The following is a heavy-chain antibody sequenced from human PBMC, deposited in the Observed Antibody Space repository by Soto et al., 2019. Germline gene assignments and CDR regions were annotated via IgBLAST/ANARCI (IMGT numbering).Heavy chain of an antibody. D-gene: IGHD1-1*01. CDR2: TYFRSKWYN. CDR3: ARERPSTTSFDF. Sequence: SHTLSLTCAVSGDSVSSNSAAWTWIRQSPSRGLEWLGRTYFRSKWYNEYADSVKGRLTIIADTSKNQFSLQLNSVTPDDTALYYCARERPSTTSFDFWGQGTPVTVSS. V-gene: IGHV6-1*01. J-gene: IGHJ4*02. CDR1: GDSVSSNSAA.